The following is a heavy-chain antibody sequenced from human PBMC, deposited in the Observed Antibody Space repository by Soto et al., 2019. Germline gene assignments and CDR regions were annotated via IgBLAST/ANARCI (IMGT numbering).Heavy chain of an antibody. J-gene: IGHJ4*02. D-gene: IGHD6-6*01. V-gene: IGHV1-3*01. CDR1: GYTFTSYA. CDR3: ARAARPLYYFDY. CDR2: INAGNGNT. Sequence: QVQLVQSGAEVKKPGASVKVSCKASGYTFTSYAMHWVRQAPGQRLEWMGWINAGNGNTKYSQKFQGRVTITRDTSASTAYMELSSLRSEDTAVYYCARAARPLYYFDYWGQGTLVTVSS.